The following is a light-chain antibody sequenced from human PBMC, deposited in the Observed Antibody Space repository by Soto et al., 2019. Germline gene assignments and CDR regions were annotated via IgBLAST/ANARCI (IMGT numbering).Light chain of an antibody. V-gene: IGKV1-5*01. CDR3: QQYNSYPPGT. J-gene: IGKJ1*01. Sequence: DIQMTQSPSTLSASVGDRVTITCRASQSISSWLAWYQQKPGKAPKLLIYDASSLESGVPSRFSGSGSGTEVTLTISSLQPDDFATYYCQQYNSYPPGTFGQGTKVEIK. CDR2: DAS. CDR1: QSISSW.